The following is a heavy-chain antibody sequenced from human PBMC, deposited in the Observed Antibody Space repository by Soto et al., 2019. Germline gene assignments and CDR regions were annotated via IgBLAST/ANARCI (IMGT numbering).Heavy chain of an antibody. CDR1: GFTFSSYG. CDR2: IWYDGSNK. J-gene: IGHJ3*02. V-gene: IGHV3-33*01. Sequence: GSLRLSCAASGFTFSSYGMHWVRQAPGKGLEWVAVIWYDGSNKYYADSVKGRFTISRDNSKNTLYLQMNSLRAEDTAVYYCARDERTQDAFDIWGQGTMVTVSS. CDR3: ARDERTQDAFDI.